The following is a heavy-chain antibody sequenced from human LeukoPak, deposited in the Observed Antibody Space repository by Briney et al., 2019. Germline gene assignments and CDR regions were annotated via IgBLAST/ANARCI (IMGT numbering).Heavy chain of an antibody. Sequence: AGGSLRLSCAASGFTFSSYSMNWVRQAPGKGLEWVSSISSSSSYIYYADSVKGRFTISRDNAKNSLYLQMNSLRAEDTAVYYXXXXXYDSSGYYLPWGQGTLVTVSS. CDR2: ISSSSSYI. V-gene: IGHV3-21*01. CDR1: GFTFSSYS. J-gene: IGHJ5*02. CDR3: XXXXYDSSGYYLP. D-gene: IGHD3-22*01.